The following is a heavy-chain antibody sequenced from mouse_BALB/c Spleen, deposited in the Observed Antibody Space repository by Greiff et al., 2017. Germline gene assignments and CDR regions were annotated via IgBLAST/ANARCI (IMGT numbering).Heavy chain of an antibody. CDR1: GFSLTSYG. Sequence: VKLVESGPGLVAPSQSLSITCTVSGFSLTSYGVHWVRQPPGKGLEWLGVIWAGGSTNYNSALMSRLSISKDNSKSQVFLKMNSLQTDDTAMYYCAREVEPSFAYWGQGTLVTVSA. CDR3: AREVEPSFAY. J-gene: IGHJ3*01. D-gene: IGHD1-1*02. V-gene: IGHV2-9*02. CDR2: IWAGGST.